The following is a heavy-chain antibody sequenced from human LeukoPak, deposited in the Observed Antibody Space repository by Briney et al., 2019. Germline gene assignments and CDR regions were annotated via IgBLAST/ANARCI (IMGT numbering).Heavy chain of an antibody. CDR2: IIPILGIA. J-gene: IGHJ5*02. D-gene: IGHD2-2*01. CDR3: ARDKGVVPAASNWFDP. V-gene: IGHV1-69*04. CDR1: GGTFSSYA. Sequence: SVKVSCKASGGTFSSYAISWVRQAPGQGLEWMGRIIPILGIANYAQKFQGRVTITADKSTSTAYMELSSLRSEDTAVYYCARDKGVVPAASNWFDPWGQGTLVTVSS.